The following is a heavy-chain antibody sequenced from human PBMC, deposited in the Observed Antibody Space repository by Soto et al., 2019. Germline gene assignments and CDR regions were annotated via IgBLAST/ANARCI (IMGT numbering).Heavy chain of an antibody. Sequence: GGTLSLSCAASGLTFSSYSINWVRQAPGKGMEWGSSISGSGYDIYYADSVKGRFTISRDDAKSSLDLQMNSLRAEDTAVYYCAKVGSSGWYADADSWGQGTLVTVSS. CDR3: AKVGSSGWYADADS. D-gene: IGHD6-19*01. V-gene: IGHV3-21*06. CDR2: ISGSGYDI. CDR1: GLTFSSYS. J-gene: IGHJ4*02.